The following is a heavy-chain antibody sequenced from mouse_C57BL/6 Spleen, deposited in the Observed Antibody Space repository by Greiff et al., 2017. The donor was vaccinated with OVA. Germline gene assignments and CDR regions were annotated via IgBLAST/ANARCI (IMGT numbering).Heavy chain of an antibody. CDR2: ISGGGGNT. J-gene: IGHJ1*03. CDR3: ARKPPYYGSSYDWYFDV. D-gene: IGHD1-1*01. Sequence: EVMLVESGGGLVKPGGSLKLSCAASGFTFSSYTMSWVRQTPEKRLEWVATISGGGGNTYYPDSVKGRFTISRDNAKNTLYLQMSSLRSEDTALYYCARKPPYYGSSYDWYFDVWGTGTTVTVSS. V-gene: IGHV5-9*01. CDR1: GFTFSSYT.